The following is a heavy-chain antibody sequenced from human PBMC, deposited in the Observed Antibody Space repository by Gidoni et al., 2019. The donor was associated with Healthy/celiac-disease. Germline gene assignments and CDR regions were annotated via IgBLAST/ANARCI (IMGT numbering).Heavy chain of an antibody. CDR1: GFTFSSYA. V-gene: IGHV3-30-3*01. J-gene: IGHJ4*02. Sequence: QVQLVESGGGVVQPGRSLRHSCAAPGFTFSSYAMRWVRQAPGKGLEWVAVISYDGSNKYYADSVKGRFTISRDNSKNTLYLQMNSLRAEDTAVYYCARDQDSGRTFDYWGQGTLVTVSS. D-gene: IGHD3-10*01. CDR2: ISYDGSNK. CDR3: ARDQDSGRTFDY.